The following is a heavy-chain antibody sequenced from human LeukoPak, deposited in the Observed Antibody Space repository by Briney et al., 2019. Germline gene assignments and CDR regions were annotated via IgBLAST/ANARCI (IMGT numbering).Heavy chain of an antibody. Sequence: PSETLSLTCAVSGGSISSNNWWSWVRQPPGKGLEWIGEIYHSGTTNYNPSLKSRVTISVDSSKNQFSLKLSSVTAADTAVYYCARGSGQWGFDSWGQGTLVTVS. CDR2: IYHSGTT. CDR1: GGSISSNNW. J-gene: IGHJ4*02. CDR3: ARGSGQWGFDS. V-gene: IGHV4-4*02. D-gene: IGHD3-10*01.